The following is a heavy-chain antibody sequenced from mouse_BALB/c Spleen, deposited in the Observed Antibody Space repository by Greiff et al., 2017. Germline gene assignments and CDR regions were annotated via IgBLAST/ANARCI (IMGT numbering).Heavy chain of an antibody. CDR3: AREEDYYDGRGFAY. J-gene: IGHJ3*01. Sequence: EVQLQQSGPELVKPGASVKIPCKASGYTFTDYNMDWVKQSHGKSLEWIGDINPNNGGTIYNQKFKGKATLTVDKSSSTAYMELRSLTSEDTAVYYCAREEDYYDGRGFAYWGQGTLVTVSA. V-gene: IGHV1-18*01. CDR2: INPNNGGT. D-gene: IGHD1-1*01. CDR1: GYTFTDYN.